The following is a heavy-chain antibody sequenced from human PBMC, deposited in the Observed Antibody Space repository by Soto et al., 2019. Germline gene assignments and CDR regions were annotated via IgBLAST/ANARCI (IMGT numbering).Heavy chain of an antibody. Sequence: EVQLLESGGGLVQPGGSLRLSCAASGFTFSSYAMSWVRQAPGKGLEWVSAISGSGGSTYYADSVKGRFTISRDNSKNMLYLQMNSLRSEDSSVYYCAKDPGHMEPQLVQAFDYWGQGTLVTVSS. V-gene: IGHV3-23*01. CDR1: GFTFSSYA. D-gene: IGHD6-13*01. CDR3: AKDPGHMEPQLVQAFDY. CDR2: ISGSGGST. J-gene: IGHJ4*02.